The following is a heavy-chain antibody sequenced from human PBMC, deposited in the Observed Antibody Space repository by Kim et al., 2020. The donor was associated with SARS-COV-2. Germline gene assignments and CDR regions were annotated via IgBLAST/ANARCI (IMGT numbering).Heavy chain of an antibody. CDR1: GFTFSSYA. CDR2: ISYDGSNK. J-gene: IGHJ5*02. CDR3: ARVGATSSWYGEHSYNWFDP. V-gene: IGHV3-30*04. Sequence: GGSLRLSCAASGFTFSSYAMHWVRQAPGKGLEWVAVISYDGSNKYYADSVKGRFTISRDNSKNTLYLQMNSLRAEDTAVYYCARVGATSSWYGEHSYNWFDPWGQGTLVTVSS. D-gene: IGHD6-13*01.